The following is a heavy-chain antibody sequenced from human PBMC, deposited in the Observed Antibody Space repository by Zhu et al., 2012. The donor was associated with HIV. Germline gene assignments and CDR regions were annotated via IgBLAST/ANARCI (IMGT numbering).Heavy chain of an antibody. Sequence: QVQLQESGPGLVKPSETLSLTCTVSGGSISSSSYYWGWIRQPPGKGLEWIGTIYYVGRTYYNSSLKSRVTISLDTSKNQFSLKLTSVTAADTAVYYCARQYDGSGCLYFYGMDVWGQGDHGHRLL. CDR3: ARQYDGSGCLYFYGMDV. V-gene: IGHV4-39*07. CDR2: IYYVGRT. J-gene: IGHJ6*02. D-gene: IGHD3-22*01. CDR1: GGSISSSSYY.